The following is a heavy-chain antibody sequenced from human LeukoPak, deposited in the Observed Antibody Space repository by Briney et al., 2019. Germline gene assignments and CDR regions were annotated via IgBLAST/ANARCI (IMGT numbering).Heavy chain of an antibody. D-gene: IGHD3-10*01. Sequence: GGSLRLSCATSGFTFDDYAMHWVRQAPGKGLDWVSGITWNTYSIHYVDSLKGRFTISRDNARNSLYLKMNSLREEDTAIYYCAKDSRKWSGETQYYGMDVWGQGPTVIVSS. CDR2: ITWNTYSI. CDR1: GFTFDDYA. J-gene: IGHJ6*02. CDR3: AKDSRKWSGETQYYGMDV. V-gene: IGHV3-9*01.